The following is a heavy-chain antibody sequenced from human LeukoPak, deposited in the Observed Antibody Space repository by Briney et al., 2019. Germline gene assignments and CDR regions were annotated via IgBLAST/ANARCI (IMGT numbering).Heavy chain of an antibody. CDR1: GFTFSSYS. J-gene: IGHJ6*04. CDR3: ARALTAGYYGMDV. Sequence: GGSLRLSRAASGFTFSSYSMKWVRQAPGKGLEWVSSITSSSTYTYYADSVKGRFTVSRDNAKNSLFLQMNSLRAEDTAVYYCARALTAGYYGMDVWGKGTTVTVSS. CDR2: ITSSSTYT. D-gene: IGHD2-21*02. V-gene: IGHV3-21*01.